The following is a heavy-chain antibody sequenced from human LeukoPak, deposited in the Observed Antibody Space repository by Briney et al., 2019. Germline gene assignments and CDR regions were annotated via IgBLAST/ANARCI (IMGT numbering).Heavy chain of an antibody. J-gene: IGHJ4*02. CDR1: GFTFSSYA. V-gene: IGHV3-23*01. CDR2: ISGSSGST. CDR3: AKERIVGAIVDY. D-gene: IGHD1-26*01. Sequence: WGSLRLSCAASGFTFSSYAMSWVRQAPGKGLEWVSAISGSSGSTYYADSVKGRFTISRDNSKNTLYLKMNSLRAEDTAVYYCAKERIVGAIVDYWGQGTLVTVSS.